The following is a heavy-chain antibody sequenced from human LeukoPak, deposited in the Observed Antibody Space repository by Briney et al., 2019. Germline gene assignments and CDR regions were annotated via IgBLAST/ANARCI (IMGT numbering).Heavy chain of an antibody. J-gene: IGHJ4*02. V-gene: IGHV3-53*01. D-gene: IGHD6-19*01. CDR3: ARDISAWYYFDY. Sequence: PGGSLRLSCAASGFNVSDNYMSWVRQAPGKGLEWVSVLYSGGSTYYADSAKGRFTISRDNSGNTLYLQMNSLRVEDTAVYYCARDISAWYYFDYWGQGTLVTVSS. CDR1: GFNVSDNY. CDR2: LYSGGST.